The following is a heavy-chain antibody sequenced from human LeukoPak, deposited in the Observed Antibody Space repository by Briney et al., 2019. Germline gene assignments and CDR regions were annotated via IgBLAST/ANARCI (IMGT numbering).Heavy chain of an antibody. D-gene: IGHD3-22*01. Sequence: ASVKVCCKVSGYTLTELSMHWVRQAPGKGLEWMGGFDPEDGETIYAQKFQGRVTMTEDTTTDTAYMELNSLRSEDTAVYYCATVAPSHYYDSSGYYQFDYWGQGTLVTVSS. V-gene: IGHV1-24*01. CDR2: FDPEDGET. J-gene: IGHJ4*02. CDR3: ATVAPSHYYDSSGYYQFDY. CDR1: GYTLTELS.